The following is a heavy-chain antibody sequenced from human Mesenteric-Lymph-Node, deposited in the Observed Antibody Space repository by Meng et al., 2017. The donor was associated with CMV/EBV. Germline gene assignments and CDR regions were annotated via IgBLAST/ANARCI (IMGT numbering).Heavy chain of an antibody. Sequence: FSSYGMHWVRQAPGKGLEWVAVIWFDGSIKYYGDSVKGRFTISRDNSKNTLYLQMDSLRAEDTAVYYCAREHGSGSSRSFRYYFDYWGQGTLVTVSS. CDR3: AREHGSGSSRSFRYYFDY. D-gene: IGHD3-10*01. CDR2: IWFDGSIK. V-gene: IGHV3-33*01. CDR1: FSSYG. J-gene: IGHJ4*02.